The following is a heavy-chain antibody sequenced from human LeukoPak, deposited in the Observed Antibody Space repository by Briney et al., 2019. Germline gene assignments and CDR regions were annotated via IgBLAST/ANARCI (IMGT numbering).Heavy chain of an antibody. Sequence: GGSLRLSCAVSGFTFSDYAMSWVRQAPGKGLEWVSGISNSGHSTYYIASVKGRFTISRDNSKNTLYLQMNSLRAEDTAVYYCARAPDYYYYGMDVWGQGTTVTVSS. V-gene: IGHV3-23*01. CDR2: ISNSGHST. CDR1: GFTFSDYA. CDR3: ARAPDYYYYGMDV. J-gene: IGHJ6*02.